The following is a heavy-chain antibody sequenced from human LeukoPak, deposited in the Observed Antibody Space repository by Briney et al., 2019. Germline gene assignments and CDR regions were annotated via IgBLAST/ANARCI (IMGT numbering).Heavy chain of an antibody. D-gene: IGHD6-13*01. Sequence: GGSLRLSCAASGFTFSSYGMNWVRQAPGKGLEWVSSISGTSNYIYYADSLKGRSTISRDNAKNSLYLQMNSLRAEDTAVYYCARGTYSSSWFVDYWGQGTLVTVSS. CDR1: GFTFSSYG. CDR2: ISGTSNYI. V-gene: IGHV3-21*01. CDR3: ARGTYSSSWFVDY. J-gene: IGHJ4*02.